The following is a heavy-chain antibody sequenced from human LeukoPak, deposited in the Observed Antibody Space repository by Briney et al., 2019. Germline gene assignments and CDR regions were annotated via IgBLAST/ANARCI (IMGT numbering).Heavy chain of an antibody. CDR3: ARGSVGPDC. CDR1: GFTFSNYW. V-gene: IGHV3-74*01. CDR2: INTDGTST. J-gene: IGHJ4*02. D-gene: IGHD1-26*01. Sequence: GGSLRLSCAASGFTFSNYWMHWVRQATGKALEWVSRINTDGTSTIYADSVRGRFTISRDNAKNTVYLQMNSLRAEDTAVYYCARGSVGPDCWGQGTLVTVSS.